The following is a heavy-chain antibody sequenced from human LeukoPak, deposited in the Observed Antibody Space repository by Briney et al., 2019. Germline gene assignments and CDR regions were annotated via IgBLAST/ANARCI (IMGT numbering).Heavy chain of an antibody. D-gene: IGHD3-9*01. CDR3: ARSGPIGDILTLYYYYYMDV. Sequence: SETLSLTCTVSGGSISSSSYYWGWIRQPPGKGLEWIGSIYYSGSTYYNPSLKSRVTISVDTSKNQFSLKLSSVTAADTAVYYCARSGPIGDILTLYYYYYMDVWGKGTTVTISS. J-gene: IGHJ6*03. CDR2: IYYSGST. V-gene: IGHV4-39*07. CDR1: GGSISSSSYY.